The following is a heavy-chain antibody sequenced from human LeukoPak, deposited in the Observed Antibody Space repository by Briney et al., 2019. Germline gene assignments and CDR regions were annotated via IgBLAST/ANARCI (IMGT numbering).Heavy chain of an antibody. CDR2: INRGGDT. J-gene: IGHJ4*03. CDR3: ARGRGTGSYFHD. CDR1: GGSFSGYY. D-gene: IGHD3/OR15-3a*01. V-gene: IGHV4-34*01. Sequence: SETLSLTCAVYGGSFSGYYWGWIRQPPGKGLEWIGEINRGGDTNYNPFLESRATISIDTSRNYFSLKLSSVTAAGTAVYYCARGRGTGSYFHDWGQGTLVTVSS.